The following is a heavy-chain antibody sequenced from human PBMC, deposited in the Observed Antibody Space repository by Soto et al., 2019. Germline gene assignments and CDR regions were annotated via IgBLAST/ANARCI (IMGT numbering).Heavy chain of an antibody. V-gene: IGHV3-7*04. CDR2: IKQDGSEK. CDR1: GFTFSNHW. CDR3: ARGWYMDY. Sequence: EVQLVESGGGLVQPGESLRLSCAASGFTFSNHWINWIRQTPGRGLEWLAVIKQDGSEKYYVDSVKGRFTVSRDNAMNSADLQMNSLRVDDTAVYYCARGWYMDYWGQGTLVTVSS. D-gene: IGHD1-20*01. J-gene: IGHJ4*02.